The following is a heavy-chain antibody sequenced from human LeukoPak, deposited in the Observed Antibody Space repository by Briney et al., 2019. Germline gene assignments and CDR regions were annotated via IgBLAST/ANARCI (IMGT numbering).Heavy chain of an antibody. J-gene: IGHJ4*02. Sequence: SGPTLVNPTQTLTLTCAFPGFSLSTGGAGVGWIRQPPGKALEWLAVIYWNDDKRYSPSLTSRLTITNGSSKDQVVLTMTNMDPVDTATYYCAQRGGPWGQGTLVTVSS. CDR3: AQRGGP. CDR1: GFSLSTGGAG. V-gene: IGHV2-5*01. CDR2: IYWNDDK.